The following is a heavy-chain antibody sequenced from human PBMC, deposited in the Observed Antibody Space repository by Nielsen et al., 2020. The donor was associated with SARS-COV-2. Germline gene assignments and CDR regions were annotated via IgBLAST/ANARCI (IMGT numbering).Heavy chain of an antibody. D-gene: IGHD7-27*01. V-gene: IGHV3-66*01. CDR2: IYTDGST. CDR3: ARDNWGRMDV. CDR1: GFTIGSSF. Sequence: GGSLRLSCGASGFTIGSSFMSWVRQAAGKGLDWVSVIYTDGSTSHADSVKGRFTISRDNSKNTLYLQMNSLRAEDTAVYYCARDNWGRMDVWGQGTTVTVSS. J-gene: IGHJ6*02.